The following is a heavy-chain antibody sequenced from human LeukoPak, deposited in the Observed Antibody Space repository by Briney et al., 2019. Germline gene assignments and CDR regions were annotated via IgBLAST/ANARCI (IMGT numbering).Heavy chain of an antibody. CDR3: ARDLRITMIVVATYDAFDI. V-gene: IGHV3-11*01. Sequence: GGSLRLSCATSGFTFGDYYMSWIRQAPGKGLEWLSYISSRGTSMDYADSVKGRFAISRDNAKNSLYLEMNSLRAEDTAVYYCARDLRITMIVVATYDAFDIWGQGTMVTVSP. J-gene: IGHJ3*02. CDR1: GFTFGDYY. CDR2: ISSRGTSM. D-gene: IGHD3-22*01.